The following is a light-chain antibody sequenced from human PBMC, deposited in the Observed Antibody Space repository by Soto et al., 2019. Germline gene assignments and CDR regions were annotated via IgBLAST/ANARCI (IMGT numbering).Light chain of an antibody. CDR2: GAS. CDR3: QQYDSSRRP. Sequence: EIVLTQSPATLSVSPGERATLSCRASQSVSSSYLAWYQQKPGQAPRLLIYGASSRATGIPDRFSGSGSGTDFTLTISRLEPEDFAVYYCQQYDSSRRPFGQGTTVEIK. J-gene: IGKJ1*01. V-gene: IGKV3-20*01. CDR1: QSVSSSY.